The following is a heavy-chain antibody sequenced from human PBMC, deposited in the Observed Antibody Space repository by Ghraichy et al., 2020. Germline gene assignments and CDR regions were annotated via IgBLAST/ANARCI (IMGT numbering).Heavy chain of an antibody. CDR2: TYYRSTWSN. J-gene: IGHJ3*02. Sequence: SQTLSLTCAISGDSLSSSNVAWNWIMQSPSRGLEWLGRTYYRSTWSNDYAPSVRSRITVSPDTSKNQFSLQLNSVTPEDTAVYYCARGRWTAFDTWGQGTTVIVSS. CDR1: GDSLSSSNVA. V-gene: IGHV6-1*01. CDR3: ARGRWTAFDT. D-gene: IGHD2-15*01.